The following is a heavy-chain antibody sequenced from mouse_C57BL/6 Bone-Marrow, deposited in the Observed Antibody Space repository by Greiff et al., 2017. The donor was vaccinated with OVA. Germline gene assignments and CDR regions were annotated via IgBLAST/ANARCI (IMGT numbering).Heavy chain of an antibody. V-gene: IGHV2-5*01. J-gene: IGHJ4*01. Sequence: QVQLQQSGPGLVQPSQSLSITCTVSGFSLTSYGVHWVRQSPGKGLEWLGVLWRGGSTDYNAAFMSKLSVTKDNSKSQVFFKMNSLQADDTAIYYCAKNAYYYYAMDYWGQGTSVTVSS. CDR1: GFSLTSYG. CDR2: LWRGGST. CDR3: AKNAYYYYAMDY.